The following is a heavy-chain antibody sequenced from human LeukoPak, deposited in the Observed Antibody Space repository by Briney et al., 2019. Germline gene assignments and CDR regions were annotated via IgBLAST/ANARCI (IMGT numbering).Heavy chain of an antibody. J-gene: IGHJ4*02. CDR1: GFTFSSYA. CDR3: ARGFSY. CDR2: ISYDGSNK. Sequence: GGSLRLSCAASGFTFSSYAIHWVRQAPGKGLEWVAVISYDGSNKYYADSVKGRFTISRDNAKNSLYLQMNSLRAEDTAVYYCARGFSYWGQGTLVTVSS. V-gene: IGHV3-30-3*01.